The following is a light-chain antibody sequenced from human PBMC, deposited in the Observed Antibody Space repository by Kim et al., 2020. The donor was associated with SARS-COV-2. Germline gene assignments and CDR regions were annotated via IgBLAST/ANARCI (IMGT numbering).Light chain of an antibody. V-gene: IGLV3-19*01. CDR1: SLRSYY. CDR3: NSLDSNDNVL. J-gene: IGLJ2*01. Sequence: SSELTQDPAVSVALGQTVRSTCQGDSLRSYYSTWYQQKPGQAPILVIYGKNNRPSGIPDRFSGSSSGNTASLTITGTQSGYEADYYCNSLDSNDNVLFGG. CDR2: GKN.